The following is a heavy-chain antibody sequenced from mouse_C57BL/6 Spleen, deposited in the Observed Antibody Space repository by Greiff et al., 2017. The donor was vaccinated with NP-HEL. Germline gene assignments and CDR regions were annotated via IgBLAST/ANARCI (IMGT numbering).Heavy chain of an antibody. J-gene: IGHJ2*01. V-gene: IGHV5-4*03. Sequence: EVKLVESGGGLVKPGGSLKLSCAASGFTFSSYAMSWVRQTPEKRLEWVATISDGGSYTYYPDNVKGRFTISRDNAKNNLYLQMSHLKSEDTAMYYCARVSMVTYFDYWGQGTTLTVSS. CDR3: ARVSMVTYFDY. D-gene: IGHD2-2*01. CDR2: ISDGGSYT. CDR1: GFTFSSYA.